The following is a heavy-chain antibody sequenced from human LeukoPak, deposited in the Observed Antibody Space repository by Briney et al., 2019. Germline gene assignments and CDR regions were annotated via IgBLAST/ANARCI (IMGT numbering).Heavy chain of an antibody. CDR3: ASGVAIVVGMDV. V-gene: IGHV3-21*01. J-gene: IGHJ6*02. CDR2: ISSSSSYI. CDR1: GFTFSSYS. D-gene: IGHD2-2*01. Sequence: GGSLGLSCAASGFTFSSYSMNWVRQAPGKGLEWVSSISSSSSYIYYADSVKGRFTISRDNAKNSLYLQMNSLRAEDTAVYYCASGVAIVVGMDVWGQGTTVTVSS.